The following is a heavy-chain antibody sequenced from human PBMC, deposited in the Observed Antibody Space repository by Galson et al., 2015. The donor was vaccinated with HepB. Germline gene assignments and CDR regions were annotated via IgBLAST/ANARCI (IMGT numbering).Heavy chain of an antibody. CDR2: IIPIFGTA. J-gene: IGHJ4*02. CDR3: ARGELDIVVVPAAIGGFDY. V-gene: IGHV1-69*13. CDR1: GGTFSSYA. Sequence: SVKVSCKASGGTFSSYAISWVRQAPGQGLEWMGGIIPIFGTANYAQKFQGRVTITADESTSTAYMELSSLRSEDTAVYYCARGELDIVVVPAAIGGFDYWGQGTLVTVSS. D-gene: IGHD2-2*02.